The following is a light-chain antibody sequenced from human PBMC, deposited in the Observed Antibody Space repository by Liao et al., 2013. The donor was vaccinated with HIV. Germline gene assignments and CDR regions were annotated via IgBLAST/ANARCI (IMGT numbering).Light chain of an antibody. V-gene: IGLV3-1*01. J-gene: IGLJ3*02. Sequence: SYELTQPPSVSVSPGQTASIACSGDKLGNKYACWYQVKPGQSPVLVIYQDNKRPSGIPERFSGSNSGNTATLTISGTQAMDEADYYCQAWDSSSWVFGGGTTLTVL. CDR2: QDN. CDR1: KLGNKY. CDR3: QAWDSSSWV.